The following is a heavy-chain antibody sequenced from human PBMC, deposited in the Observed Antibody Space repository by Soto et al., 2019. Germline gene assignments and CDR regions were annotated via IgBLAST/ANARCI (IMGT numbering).Heavy chain of an antibody. CDR1: GGSLSGYY. Sequence: SETLSLTCAVYGGSLSGYYWSWIRQPPGKGLEWIGEINHSGSTNYNPSLKSRVTISVDTSKNQFSLKLSSVTAADTAVYYCARGLRGWFGELSHFDYWGQGTLVTVSS. V-gene: IGHV4-34*01. J-gene: IGHJ4*02. CDR2: INHSGST. CDR3: ARGLRGWFGELSHFDY. D-gene: IGHD3-10*01.